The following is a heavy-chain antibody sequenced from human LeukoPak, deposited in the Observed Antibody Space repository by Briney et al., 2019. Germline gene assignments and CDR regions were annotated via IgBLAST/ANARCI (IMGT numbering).Heavy chain of an antibody. CDR3: VTTLPDSSGYVYQGYFDY. Sequence: GGSLRLSCAASGFSFRDYWMSWVRQAPGKGLEWVADIEPDGSGKTYVDSVKGRFTISRDNAKNSLYLQMNSLRAEDTAVYYCVTTLPDSSGYVYQGYFDYWGQGTLVTVSS. V-gene: IGHV3-7*03. J-gene: IGHJ4*02. CDR1: GFSFRDYW. CDR2: IEPDGSGK. D-gene: IGHD3-22*01.